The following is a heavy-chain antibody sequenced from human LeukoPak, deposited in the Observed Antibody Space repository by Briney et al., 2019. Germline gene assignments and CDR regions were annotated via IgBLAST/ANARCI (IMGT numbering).Heavy chain of an antibody. J-gene: IGHJ5*02. Sequence: PSETLSLTSTVSGGSISSSSYYWGWIRQPPGKGLEWIGSIYYSGSTYYNPSLKSRVTISVDTSKNQFSLKLSSVTAADTAVYYCARLVLLWTREILNWFDPWGQGTLVTVSS. CDR2: IYYSGST. V-gene: IGHV4-39*01. D-gene: IGHD3-10*01. CDR1: GGSISSSSYY. CDR3: ARLVLLWTREILNWFDP.